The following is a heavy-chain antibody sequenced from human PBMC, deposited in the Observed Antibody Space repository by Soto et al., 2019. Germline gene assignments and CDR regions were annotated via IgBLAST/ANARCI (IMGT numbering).Heavy chain of an antibody. CDR2: ISSSGSTI. Sequence: GGSLRLSCAASGFTFSDYYMSWIRQAPGKGLEWVSYISSSGSTIYYADSVKGRFTISRDNANNSLYLQMNSLRAEDTAVYYCARARTVVPAAIDYFDYWGQGTLVTVSS. J-gene: IGHJ4*02. CDR1: GFTFSDYY. V-gene: IGHV3-11*01. CDR3: ARARTVVPAAIDYFDY. D-gene: IGHD2-2*01.